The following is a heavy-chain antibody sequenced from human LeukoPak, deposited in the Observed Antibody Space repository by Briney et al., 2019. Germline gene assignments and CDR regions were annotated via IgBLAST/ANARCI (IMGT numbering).Heavy chain of an antibody. D-gene: IGHD6-13*01. V-gene: IGHV3-7*01. CDR1: GFTFSSYA. CDR3: AKAGSSWYEY. CDR2: IKQDGSEK. J-gene: IGHJ4*02. Sequence: PGGSLRLSCAASGFTFSSYAMSWVRQAPGKGLEWVANIKQDGSEKYYVDSLKGRFTISRDNAKNSLYLQMNSLRAEDTAVYYCAKAGSSWYEYWGQGTLVTVSS.